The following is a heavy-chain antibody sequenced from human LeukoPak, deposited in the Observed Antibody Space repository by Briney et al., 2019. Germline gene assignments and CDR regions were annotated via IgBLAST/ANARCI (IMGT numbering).Heavy chain of an antibody. Sequence: SETLSLTCTVSGGSISSYYWSWIRQPPGKGLEWIGYIYYSGSTNYNPSLKSRVTISVDTSKNQFSLKLSSVTAADTAVYYCAGGRFGGYHPRDYYYYGMDVWGQGTTVTVSS. CDR3: AGGRFGGYHPRDYYYYGMDV. D-gene: IGHD5-12*01. CDR1: GGSISSYY. V-gene: IGHV4-59*01. CDR2: IYYSGST. J-gene: IGHJ6*02.